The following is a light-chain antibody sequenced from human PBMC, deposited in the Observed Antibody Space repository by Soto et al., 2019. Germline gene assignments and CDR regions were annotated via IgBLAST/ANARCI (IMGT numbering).Light chain of an antibody. V-gene: IGKV3-20*01. CDR2: EAS. Sequence: EIVLTQSPGTLSLSPGERATLSCRASQSLSNNFLAWYQQKPGQAPRLLIYEASNRATGTPDRFSGSGSGKDFTLTISRLEPEDFAVYYCQQYSISPRAFGQGTKVEIK. CDR1: QSLSNNF. CDR3: QQYSISPRA. J-gene: IGKJ1*01.